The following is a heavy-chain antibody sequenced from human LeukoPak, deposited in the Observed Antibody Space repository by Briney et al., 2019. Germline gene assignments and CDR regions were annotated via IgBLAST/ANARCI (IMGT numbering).Heavy chain of an antibody. CDR2: TSSSDAGT. J-gene: IGHJ3*02. V-gene: IGHV3-23*01. D-gene: IGHD1-26*01. CDR3: AKDVEKYSGSYLGVFDI. CDR1: GFPLSSYA. Sequence: GGSLRLSCAAFGFPLSSYAMSWVRQAPGKGLEWVSATSSSDAGTYHADSVRGRFTISRDNSKNTLYLQMNSLRVEDAAVYYCAKDVEKYSGSYLGVFDIWGQETMVTVSS.